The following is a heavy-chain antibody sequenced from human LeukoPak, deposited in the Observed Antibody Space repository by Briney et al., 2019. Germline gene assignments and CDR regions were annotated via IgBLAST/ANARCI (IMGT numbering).Heavy chain of an antibody. Sequence: ASVKVSCKASGYTFIRYGITWVRQAPGQGLEWMGWISAYNGNTNYAQKFQGRVTMTEDTSTDTAYMELSSLRSEDTAVYYCATVTPFRGVNVGAFDIWGQGTMVTVSS. J-gene: IGHJ3*02. CDR1: GYTFIRYG. D-gene: IGHD3-10*01. V-gene: IGHV1-18*01. CDR3: ATVTPFRGVNVGAFDI. CDR2: ISAYNGNT.